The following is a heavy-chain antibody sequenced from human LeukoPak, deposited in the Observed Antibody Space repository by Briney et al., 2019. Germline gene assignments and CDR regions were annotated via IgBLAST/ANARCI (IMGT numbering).Heavy chain of an antibody. Sequence: GGSLRLSCAASGFSFRSHGMNWVRQAPGKGLEWVANIKQDGSEKYYVDSVKGRFTISRDNAKNSLYLQMNSLRAEDTAVYYCARVEASGYDYGAFDYWGQGTLVTVSS. CDR3: ARVEASGYDYGAFDY. D-gene: IGHD5-12*01. CDR1: GFSFRSHG. J-gene: IGHJ4*02. V-gene: IGHV3-7*01. CDR2: IKQDGSEK.